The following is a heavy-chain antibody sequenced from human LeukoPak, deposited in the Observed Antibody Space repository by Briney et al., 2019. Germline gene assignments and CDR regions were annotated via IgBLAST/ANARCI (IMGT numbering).Heavy chain of an antibody. CDR2: INPSGGST. J-gene: IGHJ4*02. CDR1: GYTFTNFY. D-gene: IGHD2-2*01. V-gene: IGHV1-46*01. Sequence: ASVKLSCKASGYTFTNFYIHWVRQAPGQGLEWMAIINPSGGSTSYAPKFQGRVTMTRDTSTSTVYMELSSLRSEDTAVYYCARAREVVPAACFDYWGQGTLVSVSS. CDR3: ARAREVVPAACFDY.